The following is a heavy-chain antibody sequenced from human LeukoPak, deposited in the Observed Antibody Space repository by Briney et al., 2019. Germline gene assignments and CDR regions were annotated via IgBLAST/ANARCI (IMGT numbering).Heavy chain of an antibody. V-gene: IGHV3-30*14. Sequence: GGSLRLSCAASGFTFSSYAMHWVRQAPGKGLEWVAVISYDGSNKYYADSVKGRFTISRDNSKNTLYLQMNSLRAEDTAVYYCARARPRGSMDVWGQGTTVTVSS. J-gene: IGHJ6*02. CDR1: GFTFSSYA. CDR3: ARARPRGSMDV. CDR2: ISYDGSNK.